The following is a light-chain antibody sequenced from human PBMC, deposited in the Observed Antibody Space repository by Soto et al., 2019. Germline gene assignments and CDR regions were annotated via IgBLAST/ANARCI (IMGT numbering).Light chain of an antibody. V-gene: IGKV3-20*01. Sequence: EIMLTQSPGTLSLSPGERATLSCRASQSVSSSYLAWYQQKPGQAPRLLIYGASSRATGIPDRFSGSGSGTDFALTISSLAPEDFAVDDCQKFGTSLLTFGGGTKVEIK. CDR1: QSVSSSY. CDR3: QKFGTSLLT. CDR2: GAS. J-gene: IGKJ4*01.